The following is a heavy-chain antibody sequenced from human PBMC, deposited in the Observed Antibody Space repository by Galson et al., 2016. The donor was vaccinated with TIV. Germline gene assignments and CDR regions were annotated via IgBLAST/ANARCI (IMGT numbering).Heavy chain of an antibody. Sequence: SLRLSCAASGFTFSRHWMSWVRQAPGQGLEWVANIKQDGDYKYYVDSVKGRFTISRDNAKNSLYLQMNSLRAEDTAVYYCARGNDPGATYSLDYWGQGALVTGSS. CDR3: ARGNDPGATYSLDY. CDR1: GFTFSRHW. D-gene: IGHD1-1*01. CDR2: IKQDGDYK. J-gene: IGHJ4*02. V-gene: IGHV3-7*01.